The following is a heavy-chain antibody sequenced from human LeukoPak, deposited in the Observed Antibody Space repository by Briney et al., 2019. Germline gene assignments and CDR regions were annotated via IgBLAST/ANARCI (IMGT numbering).Heavy chain of an antibody. CDR3: ATDLTMNY. V-gene: IGHV3-15*01. Sequence: PGGSLRLSCAASGFNFPNAWMNWVRQAPGKGLEWVSRIKSKTNGETTDYAAPVKGRFAISRDDSKNTLYLQMSSLKTEDTAVYYCATDLTMNYWGRGTLVIVPS. CDR1: GFNFPNAW. J-gene: IGHJ4*01. CDR2: IKSKTNGETT. D-gene: IGHD3-22*01.